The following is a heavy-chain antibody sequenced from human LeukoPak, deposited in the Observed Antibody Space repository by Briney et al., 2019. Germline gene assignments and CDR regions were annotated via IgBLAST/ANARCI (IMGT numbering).Heavy chain of an antibody. D-gene: IGHD3-10*02. J-gene: IGHJ6*04. CDR1: AFSFSAHR. Sequence: GGSLSLSCAAAAFSFSAHRVNWVRQAAGKGLEWVSYISSSGSTIYYAYSVKGRFTISRDNAKNSLYLQMNSLRAEDTAVYYCAELGITMIGGVWGKGTTVTISS. CDR2: ISSSGSTI. CDR3: AELGITMIGGV. V-gene: IGHV3-48*04.